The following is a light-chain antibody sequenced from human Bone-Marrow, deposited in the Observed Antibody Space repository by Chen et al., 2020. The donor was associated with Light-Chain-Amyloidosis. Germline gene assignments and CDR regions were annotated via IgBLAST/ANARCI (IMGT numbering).Light chain of an antibody. CDR3: QQYGTSPRT. CDR1: QTISSNY. V-gene: IGKV3-20*01. J-gene: IGKJ4*01. Sequence: EIVLTQSPGTLSLSPGEGANLSCRASQTISSNYLTWYQQKFGQAPRLLIYGSSSRATGIPDRFPGSGSGTDFTLTISRLEPEDFAMYYCQQYGTSPRTFGGGTKVEIK. CDR2: GSS.